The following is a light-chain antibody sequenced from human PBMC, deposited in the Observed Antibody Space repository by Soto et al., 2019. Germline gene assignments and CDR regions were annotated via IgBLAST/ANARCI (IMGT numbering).Light chain of an antibody. CDR3: QQYNNWAT. V-gene: IGKV1-5*01. Sequence: DIQMTQSPYSLSAPVGDRVTITCRASQSIGRWLAWYQQKPGKAPNLLIHDASNLQSGVPSRFTGSGSGTEFTLTISSLQPDDVATYYCQQYNNWATFGGGTKV. CDR2: DAS. CDR1: QSIGRW. J-gene: IGKJ4*01.